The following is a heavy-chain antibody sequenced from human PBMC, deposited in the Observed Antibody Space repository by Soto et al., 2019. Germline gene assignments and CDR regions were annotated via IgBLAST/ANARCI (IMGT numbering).Heavy chain of an antibody. J-gene: IGHJ2*01. CDR2: ISSSSSYI. CDR3: AREGGSWYFDL. V-gene: IGHV3-21*01. Sequence: GGSLRLSCAASGFTFSSYSMNWVRQAPGKGLEWVSSISSSSSYIYYADSVKGRFTISRDNAKNSLYLQMNSLRAEDTAVYYCAREGGSWYFDLWGRGTLVTVSS. CDR1: GFTFSSYS. D-gene: IGHD3-16*01.